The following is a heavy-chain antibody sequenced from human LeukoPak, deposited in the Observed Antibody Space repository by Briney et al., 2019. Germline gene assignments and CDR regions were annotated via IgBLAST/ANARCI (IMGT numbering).Heavy chain of an antibody. D-gene: IGHD2-21*02. J-gene: IGHJ4*02. V-gene: IGHV3-30*02. Sequence: GGSLRLSCAASGFTFSSYAMHWVRQAPGKGLEWVAFIRYDGSNKYYADSVKGRFTISRDNSKNTLYLQMNSLRAEDTAVYYCAKDLLLAYCGGDCYSLDYWGQGTLVTVSS. CDR3: AKDLLLAYCGGDCYSLDY. CDR2: IRYDGSNK. CDR1: GFTFSSYA.